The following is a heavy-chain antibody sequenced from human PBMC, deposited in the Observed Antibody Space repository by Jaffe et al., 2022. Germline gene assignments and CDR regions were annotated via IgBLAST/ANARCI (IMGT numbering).Heavy chain of an antibody. CDR3: ARTMVQGVTGYYFDY. Sequence: QVQLQESGPGLVKPSETLSLTCTVSGGSVSSGSYYWSWIRQPPGKGLEWIGYIYYSGSTNYNPSLKSRVTISVDTSKNQFSLKLSSVTAADTAVYYCARTMVQGVTGYYFDYWGQGTLVTVSS. CDR1: GGSVSSGSYY. V-gene: IGHV4-61*01. CDR2: IYYSGST. J-gene: IGHJ4*02. D-gene: IGHD3-10*01.